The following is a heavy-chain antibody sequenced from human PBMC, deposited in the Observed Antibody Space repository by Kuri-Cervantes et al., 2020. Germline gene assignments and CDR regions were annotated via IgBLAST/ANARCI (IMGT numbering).Heavy chain of an antibody. V-gene: IGHV3-11*04. D-gene: IGHD1-1*01. CDR1: RFTFSDYY. J-gene: IGHJ3*02. CDR2: VSRSGSST. Sequence: GGSLRLSCAASRFTFSDYYMSWIRQAPGKGLVWVSAVSRSGSSTFYADSVKGRFTISRDNSRNTMDLQMNSLRAADTAVYYCARDIDNWNDEGDAFDIWGQGTMVTVSS. CDR3: ARDIDNWNDEGDAFDI.